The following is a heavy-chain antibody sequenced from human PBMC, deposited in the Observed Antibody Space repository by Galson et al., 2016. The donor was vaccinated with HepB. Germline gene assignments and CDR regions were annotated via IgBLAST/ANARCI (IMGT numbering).Heavy chain of an antibody. D-gene: IGHD6-19*01. CDR2: IYYTGTT. CDR3: AKIPHSRASSGRFDP. CDR1: GDSISTSDTYY. Sequence: TLSLTCTVSGDSISTSDTYYWGWVRQSPVKGLEWIGTIYYTGTTYYNPSLQSRVTISVDTSKNQFSLRVNSVTAADTAVYYCAKIPHSRASSGRFDPWGRGTLVTVSS. V-gene: IGHV4-39*07. J-gene: IGHJ5*02.